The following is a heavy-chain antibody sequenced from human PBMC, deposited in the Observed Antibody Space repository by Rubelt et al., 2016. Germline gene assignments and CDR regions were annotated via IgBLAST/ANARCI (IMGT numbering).Heavy chain of an antibody. J-gene: IGHJ4*02. CDR2: IYYSGST. D-gene: IGHD5-18*01. Sequence: QVQLQESGPGLVKPSETLSLTCTVSGGSISSYYWSWIRQPPGKGLEWIGYIYYSGSTNYNPTLKRRGTISVDTSKNQFSLKLSSVTAADTAGYYCARWRGGGYSQSSYWGQGTLVTVSS. V-gene: IGHV4-59*12. CDR1: GGSISSYY. CDR3: ARWRGGGYSQSSY.